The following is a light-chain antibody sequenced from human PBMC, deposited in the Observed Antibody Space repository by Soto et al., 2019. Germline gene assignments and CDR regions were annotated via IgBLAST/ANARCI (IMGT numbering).Light chain of an antibody. CDR2: DAS. J-gene: IGKJ5*01. Sequence: EIVLTQSPGTLSLSPGERATLSCSSSQTVRNNYLAWYQQKPGQAPRLFIYDASTRATGIPARFSGSGSGTDFTLTISRLEPEDFAVFFCQQYGTSEIIFGQGTRLEIK. CDR1: QTVRNNY. CDR3: QQYGTSEII. V-gene: IGKV3-20*01.